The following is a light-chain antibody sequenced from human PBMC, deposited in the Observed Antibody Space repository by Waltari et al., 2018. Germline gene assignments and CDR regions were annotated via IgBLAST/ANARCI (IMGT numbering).Light chain of an antibody. CDR3: QQYNSSPWT. V-gene: IGKV1-5*03. CDR2: KAS. CDR1: QTLYNW. Sequence: DIQMTQSPSTLSASVGHSVTITCRASQTLYNWLAWYQQKPGKAPKLLIYKASTLESGVPSRFSGSGSGTEFTLTISSLQPDDFATYSCQQYNSSPWTFGQGTKVEVK. J-gene: IGKJ1*01.